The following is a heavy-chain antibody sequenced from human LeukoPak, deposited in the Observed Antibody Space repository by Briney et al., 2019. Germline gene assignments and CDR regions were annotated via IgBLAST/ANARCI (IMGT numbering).Heavy chain of an antibody. V-gene: IGHV3-11*04. J-gene: IGHJ5*02. CDR3: ARTDYYGSGSYYTVWFDP. CDR2: ISSSGSTI. D-gene: IGHD3-10*01. Sequence: GGSLRLSCAASGFTFSDYYMSWIRQAPGKGLEWVSYISSSGSTIYYADSVRGRFTISRDNAKNSLYLQMNSLRAEDTAVYYCARTDYYGSGSYYTVWFDPWGQGTLVTVSS. CDR1: GFTFSDYY.